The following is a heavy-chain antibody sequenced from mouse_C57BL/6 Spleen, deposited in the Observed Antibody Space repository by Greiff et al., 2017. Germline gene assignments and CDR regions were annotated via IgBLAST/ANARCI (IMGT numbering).Heavy chain of an antibody. D-gene: IGHD1-1*01. J-gene: IGHJ2*01. V-gene: IGHV1-19*01. CDR3: ARSGITTVVADYFDF. CDR1: GYTFTDYY. Sequence: VQLKESGPVLVKPGASVKMSCKASGYTFTDYYMNWVKQSNGKSVEWIGVINPYNGGTSYNQKFKGKATLTVDKSSSTAYMALNSLTSADSAVYYCARSGITTVVADYFDFWGQGTTLTVSS. CDR2: INPYNGGT.